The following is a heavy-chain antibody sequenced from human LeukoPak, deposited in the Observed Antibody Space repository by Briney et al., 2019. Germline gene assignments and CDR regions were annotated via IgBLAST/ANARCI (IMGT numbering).Heavy chain of an antibody. V-gene: IGHV4-59*01. D-gene: IGHD3-3*01. CDR3: TRSLGVVIHGGMDV. Sequence: SETLSLTGTVYGGAISSYHWSWIRKPPGEGLEWIGRIYYTGSTNYNPSLKSRVTISLDTSKNQFSLKLTSVTAADTAVYYCTRSLGVVIHGGMDVWGQGTTVTVSS. J-gene: IGHJ6*02. CDR1: GGAISSYH. CDR2: IYYTGST.